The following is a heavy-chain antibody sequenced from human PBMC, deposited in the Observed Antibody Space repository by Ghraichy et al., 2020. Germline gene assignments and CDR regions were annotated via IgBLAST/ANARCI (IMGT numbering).Heavy chain of an antibody. CDR2: IWYDGSNK. J-gene: IGHJ4*02. Sequence: GGSLRLSCAASGFTFSSYGMHWVRQAPGKGLEWVAVIWYDGSNKYYADSVKGRFTITRDNSKNTLYLQMNSLRAEDTAVYYCARDHIRLATGCNDYWGQGTLVTVSS. CDR1: GFTFSSYG. V-gene: IGHV3-33*01. D-gene: IGHD5-12*01. CDR3: ARDHIRLATGCNDY.